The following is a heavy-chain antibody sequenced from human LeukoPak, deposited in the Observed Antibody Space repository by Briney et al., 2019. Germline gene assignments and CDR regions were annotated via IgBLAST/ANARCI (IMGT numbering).Heavy chain of an antibody. CDR3: ARKGVKVPAAIRGFDY. J-gene: IGHJ4*02. CDR1: GGSFSGYY. V-gene: IGHV4-34*01. CDR2: INHSGST. Sequence: SETLSLTRAVYGGSFSGYYWSWIRQPPGKGLEWIGEINHSGSTNYNPSLKSRVTISVDTSKNQFSLKLSSVTAADTAVYYCARKGVKVPAAIRGFDYWGQGTLVTVSS. D-gene: IGHD2-2*01.